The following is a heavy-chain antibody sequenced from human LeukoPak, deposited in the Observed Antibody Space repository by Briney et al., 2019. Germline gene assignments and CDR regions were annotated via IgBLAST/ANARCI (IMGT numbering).Heavy chain of an antibody. V-gene: IGHV4-59*01. D-gene: IGHD3-10*01. CDR1: GGSISSYY. J-gene: IGHJ4*02. CDR2: IYYSGST. Sequence: SETLSLTCTVSGGSISSYYWSWIRQPPGKGLEWIGYIYYSGSTNYNPSLKSRVTISVDTSKNQFSLKLSSVTAADTAVYYCARNYYRSGSYITLFDYWGQGTLVTVSS. CDR3: ARNYYRSGSYITLFDY.